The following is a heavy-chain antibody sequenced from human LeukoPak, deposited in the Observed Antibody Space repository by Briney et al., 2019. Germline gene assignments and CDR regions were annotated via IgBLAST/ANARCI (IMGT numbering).Heavy chain of an antibody. V-gene: IGHV1-18*01. CDR3: ARDWGLRLGELSSDY. D-gene: IGHD3-16*02. J-gene: IGHJ4*02. CDR2: ISAYNGNT. Sequence: ASVKVSCNASGYTFTNYGISWVRRAPGQGLEWMGWISAYNGNTNYAQKLQGRDTMTTDTSTSTAYMELRSLRSDDTAVYYCARDWGLRLGELSSDYWGQGTLVTVSS. CDR1: GYTFTNYG.